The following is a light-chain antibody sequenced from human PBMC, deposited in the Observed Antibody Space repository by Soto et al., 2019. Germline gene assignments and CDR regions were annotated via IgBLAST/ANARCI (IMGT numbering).Light chain of an antibody. Sequence: EIVLTQSPATLSLSPGERATLSCRASQSVSSYLAWYQQKPGQAPMLLIYDASNMATGIPARFSGSGSGTNFTLTFSSLEPEHFAVYYCQQRINWPQTFGPGTKVDI. CDR3: QQRINWPQT. CDR2: DAS. J-gene: IGKJ1*01. V-gene: IGKV3-11*01. CDR1: QSVSSY.